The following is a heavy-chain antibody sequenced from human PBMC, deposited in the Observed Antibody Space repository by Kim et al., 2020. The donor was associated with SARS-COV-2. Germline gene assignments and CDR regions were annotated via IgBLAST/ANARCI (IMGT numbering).Heavy chain of an antibody. V-gene: IGHV1-46*01. D-gene: IGHD6-13*01. Sequence: RFQGRVTMTRETSTSTVYMELSSLRSEDTAVYYCARRIAAAGTSGAFDIWGQGTMVTVSS. CDR3: ARRIAAAGTSGAFDI. J-gene: IGHJ3*02.